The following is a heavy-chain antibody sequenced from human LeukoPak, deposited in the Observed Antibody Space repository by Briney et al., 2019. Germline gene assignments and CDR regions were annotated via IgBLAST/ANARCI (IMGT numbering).Heavy chain of an antibody. CDR2: IMIGGDGK. Sequence: PGGSLRLSCAGSGFTFNNYAMSWVRRAPRKGLEWVSTIMIGGDGKHYADSVKGRFTISRDRSESTLYLQTNGLRADDTAVYYCVRAAPRDCSPASCSLFDTWGQGTLVTVSS. CDR1: GFTFNNYA. V-gene: IGHV3-23*01. D-gene: IGHD2-2*01. CDR3: VRAAPRDCSPASCSLFDT. J-gene: IGHJ4*02.